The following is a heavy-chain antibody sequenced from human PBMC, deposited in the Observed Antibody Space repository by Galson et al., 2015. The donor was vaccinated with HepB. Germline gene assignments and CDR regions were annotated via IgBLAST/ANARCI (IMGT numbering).Heavy chain of an antibody. D-gene: IGHD2-15*01. Sequence: VKVSCKASGGTFSSYAISWVRQAPGQGLEWMGRIIPILGIANHAQKFQGRVTITADKSTSTAYMELSSLRSEDTAVYHCVRDLGYCSGGSCYSFDYWGQGTLVTVSS. J-gene: IGHJ4*02. V-gene: IGHV1-69*04. CDR2: IIPILGIA. CDR3: VRDLGYCSGGSCYSFDY. CDR1: GGTFSSYA.